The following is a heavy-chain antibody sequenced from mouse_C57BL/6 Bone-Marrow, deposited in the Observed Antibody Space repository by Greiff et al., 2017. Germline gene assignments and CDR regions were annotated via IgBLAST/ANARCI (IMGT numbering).Heavy chain of an antibody. CDR1: GYTFTSYW. Sequence: QVQLQQPGAELVRPGTSVKLSCKASGYTFTSYWMHWVKQRPGQGLEWIGVIDPTDSYTNYNQKFKGKATLTVDTSSSTAYMQLSSLTSEDSAVYVCAYYYDSSDYGGQGTTLTVSS. CDR3: AYYYDSSDY. CDR2: IDPTDSYT. D-gene: IGHD1-1*01. V-gene: IGHV1-59*01. J-gene: IGHJ2*01.